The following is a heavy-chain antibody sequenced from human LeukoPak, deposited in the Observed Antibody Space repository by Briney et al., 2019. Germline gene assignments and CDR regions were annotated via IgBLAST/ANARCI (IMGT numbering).Heavy chain of an antibody. Sequence: GASVKVSCKASGGTFNSYAISWVRQAPGQGLEWMGWISAYNGNTNYAQRLQGRVTMTTDTSTSTAYMELRSLRSDDTAVYYCAQYYYDSSGYYQGWFDPWGQGTLVTVSS. J-gene: IGHJ5*02. V-gene: IGHV1-18*01. D-gene: IGHD3-22*01. CDR3: AQYYYDSSGYYQGWFDP. CDR2: ISAYNGNT. CDR1: GGTFNSYA.